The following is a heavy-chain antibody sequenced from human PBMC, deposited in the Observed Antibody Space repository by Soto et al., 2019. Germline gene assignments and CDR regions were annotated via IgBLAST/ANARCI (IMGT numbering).Heavy chain of an antibody. CDR3: AKGDARVDYDFWSGYVDY. CDR2: ISYDGSNK. D-gene: IGHD3-3*01. CDR1: GFTFSSYG. Sequence: QVQLVESGGGVVQPGRSLRLSCAASGFTFSSYGMHWVRQAPGKGLEWVAVISYDGSNKYYADSVKGRFTISRDNSKNTLYLQMNSLRAEDTAVYYCAKGDARVDYDFWSGYVDYWGQGTLVTVSS. V-gene: IGHV3-30*18. J-gene: IGHJ4*02.